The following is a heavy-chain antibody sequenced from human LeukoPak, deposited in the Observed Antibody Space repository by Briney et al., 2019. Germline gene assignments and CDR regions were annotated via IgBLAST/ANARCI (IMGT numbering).Heavy chain of an antibody. D-gene: IGHD3-22*01. CDR1: GFTFSSYG. CDR2: IRYDGSNK. Sequence: GGSLRLSCAASGFTFSSYGMHWVRQAPGKGLEWVAFIRYDGSNKYYADSVKGRFTISRDNSKNTLYLQMNSLRAEDTAVYYCARDAYYYDSSGYGYWGQGTLVTVSS. J-gene: IGHJ4*02. V-gene: IGHV3-30*02. CDR3: ARDAYYYDSSGYGY.